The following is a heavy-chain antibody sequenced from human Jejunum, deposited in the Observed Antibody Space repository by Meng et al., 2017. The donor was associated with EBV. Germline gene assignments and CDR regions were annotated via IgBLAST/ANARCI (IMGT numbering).Heavy chain of an antibody. D-gene: IGHD3-3*01. CDR3: ARYGSGYFPALWY. V-gene: IGHV4-4*02. J-gene: IGHJ4*02. Sequence: VSLQGSGSGLVKPSGTLSLTGAVSGDSISGGNWGSWVRQPPGKGLEWIGEIYHSGSTNYNPSLKSRVTISVDKSKNQFSLKLSSVTAADTAVYYCARYGSGYFPALWYWGQGTLVTVSS. CDR2: IYHSGST. CDR1: GDSISGGNW.